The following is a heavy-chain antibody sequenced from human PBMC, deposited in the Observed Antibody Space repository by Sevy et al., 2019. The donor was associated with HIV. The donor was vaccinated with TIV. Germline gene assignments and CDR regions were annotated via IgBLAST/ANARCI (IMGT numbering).Heavy chain of an antibody. D-gene: IGHD1-1*01. CDR1: GGSISSGDYY. Sequence: SETLSLTCTVSGGSISSGDYYWSWIRQPPGKGLEWIGYIYYSGSTYYNPSLKSRVTISVDTSKNQFSLKLSSVTAADTAVYYCARTDLDGQIDYWGQGTLVTVSS. V-gene: IGHV4-30-4*01. CDR2: IYYSGST. CDR3: ARTDLDGQIDY. J-gene: IGHJ4*02.